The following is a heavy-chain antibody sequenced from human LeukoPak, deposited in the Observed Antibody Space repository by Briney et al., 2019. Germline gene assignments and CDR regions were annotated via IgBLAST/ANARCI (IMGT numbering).Heavy chain of an antibody. J-gene: IGHJ6*02. CDR3: ARDRYYAVDV. D-gene: IGHD2-2*01. CDR1: GFTFSNTW. V-gene: IGHV3-74*01. Sequence: PGGSLRLSCEASGFTFSNTWMHWFRQAPGKALVWASRINTDGSTTYADSVKGRFTISRDNAKNTLYLQMHSLSVEDTAVYYCARDRYYAVDVWGQGTAVTVSS. CDR2: INTDGST.